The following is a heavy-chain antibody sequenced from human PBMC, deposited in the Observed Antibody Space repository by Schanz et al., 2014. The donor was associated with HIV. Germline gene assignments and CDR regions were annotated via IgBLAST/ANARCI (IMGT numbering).Heavy chain of an antibody. D-gene: IGHD4-17*01. V-gene: IGHV3-21*04. CDR3: AKVTPLRCLDY. J-gene: IGHJ4*02. CDR2: ISSTGGYI. Sequence: VQLVESGGGVVQPGRSLRLSCAASGFTFSSYGMHWVRQAPGKGLEWVSSISSTGGYIYYADSVRGRFTISRDSAKNSLYLQLSSLRAEDTAVYYCAKVTPLRCLDYWGQGTLVTVSS. CDR1: GFTFSSYG.